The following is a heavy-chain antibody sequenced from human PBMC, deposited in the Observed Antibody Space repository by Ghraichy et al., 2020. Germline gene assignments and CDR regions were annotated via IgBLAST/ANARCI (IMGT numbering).Heavy chain of an antibody. Sequence: GESLNISCAASGFTFSDHYMGWIRQAPGKGLEWVSYISSSGRDIYYADSVKGRFTISRDNAKNSLYLQMSSPRVEDSAFYYCVREEYRLNGWVDFWGQGTLVTVSS. CDR2: ISSSGRDI. CDR3: VREEYRLNGWVDF. V-gene: IGHV3-11*01. J-gene: IGHJ4*02. D-gene: IGHD2-2*01. CDR1: GFTFSDHY.